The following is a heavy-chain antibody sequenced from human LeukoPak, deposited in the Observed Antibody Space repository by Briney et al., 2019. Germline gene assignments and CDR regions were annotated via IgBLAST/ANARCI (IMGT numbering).Heavy chain of an antibody. CDR3: ARGSQDSSGWYDAFDI. CDR2: IYPGDSDT. V-gene: IGHV5-51*01. CDR1: GYSFTSYW. J-gene: IGHJ3*02. Sequence: GESLKISCKGSGYSFTSYWIGWVRQMPGKGLELMGIIYPGDSDTRYSPSSQGQVTISADKSISTAYLQWSSLEASDTAMYYCARGSQDSSGWYDAFDIWGQGTMVTVST. D-gene: IGHD6-19*01.